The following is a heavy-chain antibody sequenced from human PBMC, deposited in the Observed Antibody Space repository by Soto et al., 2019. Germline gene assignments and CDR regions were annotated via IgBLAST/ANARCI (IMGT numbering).Heavy chain of an antibody. D-gene: IGHD3-16*01. J-gene: IGHJ5*02. Sequence: TLSLTCTVSGGSISSGAYYWSWIRQLPGKGLEWIGYIYYSGSTYYNPSLKSRVTISVDTSKKQFSLKLSSVTAADTAVYLCARARSGGGYNWFDPWGQGTLVTVSS. CDR2: IYYSGST. CDR1: GGSISSGAYY. CDR3: ARARSGGGYNWFDP. V-gene: IGHV4-31*03.